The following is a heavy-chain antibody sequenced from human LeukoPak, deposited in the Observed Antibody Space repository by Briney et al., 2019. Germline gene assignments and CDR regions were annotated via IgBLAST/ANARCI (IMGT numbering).Heavy chain of an antibody. V-gene: IGHV1-2*02. CDR1: GYTFTSYA. CDR3: ARGVRIVVVISWFDP. Sequence: GASVKVSCKASGYTFTSYAMNWVRQAPGQGLEWMGWINPNSGGTNYAQKFQGRVTMTRDTSISTAYMELSRLRSDDTAVYYCARGVRIVVVISWFDPWGQGTLVTVSS. CDR2: INPNSGGT. D-gene: IGHD3-22*01. J-gene: IGHJ5*02.